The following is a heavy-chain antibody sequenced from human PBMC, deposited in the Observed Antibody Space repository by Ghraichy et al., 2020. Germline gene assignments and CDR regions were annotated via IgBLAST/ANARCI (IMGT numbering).Heavy chain of an antibody. Sequence: ASVKVSCKASGYTFTAYYIHWLRQAPGQGLELMGWINPNSGGAAYAQNFHVRVTMTRDTSISILYMELSRLRSDDTAIYYCARVGYNWNNAPSYWGQGTLVSVYS. CDR1: GYTFTAYY. CDR3: ARVGYNWNNAPSY. V-gene: IGHV1-2*02. D-gene: IGHD1/OR15-1a*01. CDR2: INPNSGGA. J-gene: IGHJ4*02.